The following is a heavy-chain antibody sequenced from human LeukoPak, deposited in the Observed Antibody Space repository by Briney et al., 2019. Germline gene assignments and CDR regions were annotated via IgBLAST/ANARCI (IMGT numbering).Heavy chain of an antibody. CDR3: ARDDGSTTVLNWFDP. Sequence: SETLSLTCAVYGGSFSGYYWSWIRQPPGKGLEWIGEINHSGSTNYNPSLKSRITVSVDTSKNQFSLKLNSVTAADTAVYYCARDDGSTTVLNWFDPWGQGTLVTVSS. CDR1: GGSFSGYY. D-gene: IGHD2/OR15-2a*01. CDR2: INHSGST. J-gene: IGHJ5*02. V-gene: IGHV4-34*10.